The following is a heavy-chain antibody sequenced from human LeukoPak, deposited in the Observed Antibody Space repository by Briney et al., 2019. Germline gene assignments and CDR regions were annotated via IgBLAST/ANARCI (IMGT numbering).Heavy chain of an antibody. CDR3: ARALGYYYDSSGYYYGPTGYYYGMDV. CDR2: INTNTGNP. Sequence: ASVKVSCKASGYTFTSYATNWVRQAPGQGLEWMGWINTNTGNPTYAQGFTGRFVFSLDTSVSTAYLQISSLKAEDTAVYYCARALGYYYDSSGYYYGPTGYYYGMDVWGQGTTVTVSS. V-gene: IGHV7-4-1*02. CDR1: GYTFTSYA. J-gene: IGHJ6*02. D-gene: IGHD3-22*01.